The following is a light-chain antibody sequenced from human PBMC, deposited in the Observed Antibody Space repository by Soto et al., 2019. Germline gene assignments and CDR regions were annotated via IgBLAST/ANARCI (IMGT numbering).Light chain of an antibody. CDR1: QSVSSY. CDR2: DAS. CDR3: QQYYNWPLT. V-gene: IGKV3-15*01. Sequence: EIVLTQSPATLSLSPGERATLSCRASQSVSSYLAWYQQKPGQPPRLLIYDASTMATGFPARFSGSGSGTEFTLTISSLQSEDFAVYYCQQYYNWPLTFGGGTKVDIK. J-gene: IGKJ4*01.